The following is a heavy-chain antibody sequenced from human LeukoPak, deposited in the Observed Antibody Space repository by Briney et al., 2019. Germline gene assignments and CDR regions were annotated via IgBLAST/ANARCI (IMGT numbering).Heavy chain of an antibody. J-gene: IGHJ4*02. CDR3: AREVGSSSIDY. CDR1: GGSISSGSYY. CDR2: IYTSGST. V-gene: IGHV4-61*02. Sequence: SETLSLTCTVSGGSISSGSYYWSWIRQPAGKGLEWIGRIYTSGSTNYNPSLKIRVTISVDTSKSQFSLKLSSVTAADTAVYYCAREVGSSSIDYWGQGTLVTVSS. D-gene: IGHD6-6*01.